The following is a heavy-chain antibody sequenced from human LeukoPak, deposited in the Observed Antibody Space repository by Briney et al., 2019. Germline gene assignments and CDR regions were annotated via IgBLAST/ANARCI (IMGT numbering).Heavy chain of an antibody. D-gene: IGHD5-18*01. CDR1: GYTFTSYG. Sequence: SVKVSCKASGYTFTSYGISWVRQAPGQGLEWMGRIIPILGIANYAQKFQGRVTITADKSTSTAYMELSSLRSEDTAVYYCARDVDTAGWGYYYYGMDVWGQGTTVTVSS. CDR2: IIPILGIA. J-gene: IGHJ6*02. V-gene: IGHV1-69*10. CDR3: ARDVDTAGWGYYYYGMDV.